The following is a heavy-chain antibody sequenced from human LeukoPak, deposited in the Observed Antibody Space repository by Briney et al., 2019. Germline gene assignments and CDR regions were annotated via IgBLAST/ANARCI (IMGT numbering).Heavy chain of an antibody. CDR3: ARVRIAARPGSYFDY. CDR1: GGSFSGYY. D-gene: IGHD6-6*01. CDR2: INHSGST. J-gene: IGHJ4*02. V-gene: IGHV4-34*01. Sequence: KSSETLSLTCAVYGGSFSGYYWSWIRQPPGKGLEWIGEINHSGSTYYNPSLKSRVTISVDTSKNQFSLKLSSVTAADTAVYYCARVRIAARPGSYFDYWGQGTLVTVSS.